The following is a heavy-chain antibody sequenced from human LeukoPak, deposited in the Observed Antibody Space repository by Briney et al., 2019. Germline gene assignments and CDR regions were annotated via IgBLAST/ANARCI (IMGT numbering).Heavy chain of an antibody. CDR2: ISYSGSGT. D-gene: IGHD2-15*01. V-gene: IGHV3-23*01. CDR3: AKDSDIVVAIGAN. CDR1: GFTFSSSA. J-gene: IGHJ4*02. Sequence: PGGSLRLSCAASGFTFSSSAMAWVRHAPGRGLEWVSTISYSGSGTYYADSVKGRFTISRDNSQTMLYLQMNSLRAEDTAVYYCAKDSDIVVAIGANWGQGTLVIVSS.